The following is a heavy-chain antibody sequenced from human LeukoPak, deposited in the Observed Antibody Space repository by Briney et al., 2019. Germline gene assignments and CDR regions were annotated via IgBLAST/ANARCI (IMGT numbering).Heavy chain of an antibody. CDR2: ISSSSSYI. Sequence: GGSLRLSCAASGFTFSSYSMNWVRRAPGKGLEWVSSISSSSSYIYYADSVKGRFTISRDNAKNSLYLQMNSLRAEDTAVYYCARINEEILWFGEFDYWGQGTLVTVSS. CDR1: GFTFSSYS. J-gene: IGHJ4*02. CDR3: ARINEEILWFGEFDY. D-gene: IGHD3-10*01. V-gene: IGHV3-21*01.